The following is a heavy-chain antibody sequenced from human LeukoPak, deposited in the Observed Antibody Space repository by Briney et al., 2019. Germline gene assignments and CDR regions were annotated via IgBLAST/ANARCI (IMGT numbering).Heavy chain of an antibody. CDR3: ARDGDYYDSSGYGNWFDP. Sequence: SSETLSLTCTVSGGSISSYYWSWIRQPAGKGLEWIGRIYTSGSTNYNPSLKSRVTMSVDTSKNQFSLKLSSVTAADTAVYYCARDGDYYDSSGYGNWFDPWGQGTLVTVSS. J-gene: IGHJ5*02. CDR2: IYTSGST. V-gene: IGHV4-4*07. D-gene: IGHD3-22*01. CDR1: GGSISSYY.